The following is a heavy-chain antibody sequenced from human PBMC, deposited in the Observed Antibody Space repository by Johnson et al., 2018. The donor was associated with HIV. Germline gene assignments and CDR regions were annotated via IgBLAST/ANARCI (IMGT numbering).Heavy chain of an antibody. CDR2: ISGSGGST. V-gene: IGHV3-23*01. CDR1: GFTFSSYA. D-gene: IGHD2-2*01. Sequence: EVLLLESGGGLVQPGGSLRLSCAASGFTFSSYAMSWVRQAPGQGREWVSAISGSGGSTYYADSVNGRFTISSANSKQTLYLQMNRLRAEDTAVYYCARDTPFGYCSSTSCYAGGAFDIWGQGTMVTVSS. CDR3: ARDTPFGYCSSTSCYAGGAFDI. J-gene: IGHJ3*02.